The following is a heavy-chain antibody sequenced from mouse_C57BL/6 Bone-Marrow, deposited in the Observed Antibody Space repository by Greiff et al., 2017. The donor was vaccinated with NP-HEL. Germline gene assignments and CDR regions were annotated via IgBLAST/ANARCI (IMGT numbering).Heavy chain of an antibody. V-gene: IGHV1-81*01. J-gene: IGHJ3*01. D-gene: IGHD3-2*02. CDR3: ARWEVAQASFSWFAY. Sequence: VQLQQSGAELARPGASVKLSCKASGYTFTSYGISWVKQRTGQGLEWIGEIYPRSGNTYYNEKFKGKATLTADNSSSTAYMVLRSLTSEDSAVYFCARWEVAQASFSWFAYWGQGTLVTVSA. CDR2: IYPRSGNT. CDR1: GYTFTSYG.